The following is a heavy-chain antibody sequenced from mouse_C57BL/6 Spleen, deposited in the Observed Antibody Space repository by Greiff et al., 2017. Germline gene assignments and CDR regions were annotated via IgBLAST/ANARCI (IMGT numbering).Heavy chain of an antibody. Sequence: QVQLQQPGAELVKPGASVKLSCKASGYTFTSYWMHWVKQRPGQGLEWIGMIHPNSGSTNYNEKFKSKATLTVDNSSSTAYMQLSSLTSEDSAVYYCANYYGSSYKYFDVWGTGTTVTVSS. D-gene: IGHD1-1*01. CDR2: IHPNSGST. J-gene: IGHJ1*03. V-gene: IGHV1-64*01. CDR1: GYTFTSYW. CDR3: ANYYGSSYKYFDV.